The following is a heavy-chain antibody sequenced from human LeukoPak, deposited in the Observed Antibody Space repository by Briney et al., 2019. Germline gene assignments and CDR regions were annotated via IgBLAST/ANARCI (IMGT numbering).Heavy chain of an antibody. D-gene: IGHD1-26*01. CDR1: GGSFNSYY. J-gene: IGHJ4*02. CDR3: GRRYSGGSRRFDC. Sequence: SETLSLTCALYGGSFNSYYWSWIRQPPGKGLEWNGEINHSGATNYNPSLKSRVAISVDKSKNQFSLNLSSVTAADTAVYYCGRRYSGGSRRFDCWGQGTLVTVSS. V-gene: IGHV4-34*01. CDR2: INHSGAT.